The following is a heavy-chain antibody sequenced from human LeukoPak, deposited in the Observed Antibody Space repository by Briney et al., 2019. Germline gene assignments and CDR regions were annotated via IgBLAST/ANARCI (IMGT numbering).Heavy chain of an antibody. CDR2: IKQDGSEK. J-gene: IGHJ6*02. Sequence: GGSLRLSCATSGFTFSSYWMSWVRQAPGKGLEWVAHIKQDGSEKYYVDSVKGRFTISRDNAKNSLYLQMNSLRAEDTAVYYCARAARPEVYYYYYGMDVWGQGTTVTVSS. V-gene: IGHV3-7*01. CDR3: ARAARPEVYYYYYGMDV. D-gene: IGHD6-6*01. CDR1: GFTFSSYW.